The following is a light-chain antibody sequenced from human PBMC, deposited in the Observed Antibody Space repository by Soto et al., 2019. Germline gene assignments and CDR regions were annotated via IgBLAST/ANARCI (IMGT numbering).Light chain of an antibody. J-gene: IGLJ1*01. CDR3: SSYTTSSTLEV. CDR2: DVS. V-gene: IGLV2-14*03. CDR1: TSDVGGYNY. Sequence: QSALTQPASVSGSPGQSITISCTGTTSDVGGYNYVSWYQQHPGKAPKLMIYDVSYRPSGVSDRFSGSKSGNTASLTLSGLQAEDEAEYYCSSYTTSSTLEVFGTGTKLTVL.